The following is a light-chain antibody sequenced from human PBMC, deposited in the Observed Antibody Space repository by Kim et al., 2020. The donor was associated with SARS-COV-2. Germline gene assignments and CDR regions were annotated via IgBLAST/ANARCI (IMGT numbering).Light chain of an antibody. CDR2: KVS. CDR3: MQGTHWPPYT. V-gene: IGKV2-30*02. Sequence: DVMLTQSPLSLPVTLGQPASISCRSSQSLVHSDGNTYLNWFQQRPGQSPRRLIYKVSNRDSGVPDRFSGSGSGTDFTLKISRVEAGDVGVYYCMQGTHWPPYTFGQGTKLEI. CDR1: QSLVHSDGNTY. J-gene: IGKJ2*01.